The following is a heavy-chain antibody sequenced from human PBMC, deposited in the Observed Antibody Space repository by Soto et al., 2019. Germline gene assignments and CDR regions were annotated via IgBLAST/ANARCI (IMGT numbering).Heavy chain of an antibody. V-gene: IGHV1-18*01. CDR3: ARVVGALGQWLDP. Sequence: QVQLVQSGAEVKKPGASVKVSCKASGYTFTSYGISWVRQAPGQGLEWMGRISAYNGNTNYAQKLQGRVTMTTDTSTRTAYRELRSLRSDDTAVYYCARVVGALGQWLDPWGQETLVTVSS. CDR2: ISAYNGNT. J-gene: IGHJ5*02. D-gene: IGHD1-26*01. CDR1: GYTFTSYG.